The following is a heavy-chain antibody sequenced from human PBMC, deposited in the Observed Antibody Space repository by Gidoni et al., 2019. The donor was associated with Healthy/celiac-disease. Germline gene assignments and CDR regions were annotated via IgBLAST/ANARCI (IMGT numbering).Heavy chain of an antibody. Sequence: QLQLQESGPGLVKPSETLSLTCTVSGGSISSSSDYWGWIRQPPGKGLEWIGSIYYSGSTYYNPSLKSRVTISVDTSKNQFSLKLSSVTAADTAVYYCARHGVVVAAIPLAFDIWGQGTMVTVSS. V-gene: IGHV4-39*01. CDR2: IYYSGST. J-gene: IGHJ3*02. D-gene: IGHD2-15*01. CDR3: ARHGVVVAAIPLAFDI. CDR1: GGSISSSSDY.